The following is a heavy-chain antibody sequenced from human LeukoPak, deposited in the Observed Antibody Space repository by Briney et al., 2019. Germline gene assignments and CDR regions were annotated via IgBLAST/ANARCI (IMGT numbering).Heavy chain of an antibody. J-gene: IGHJ6*02. CDR3: AKVHSSGWYDYYGMDV. D-gene: IGHD6-19*01. V-gene: IGHV3-7*01. CDR2: IKQDGSEK. CDR1: GFTFSSYW. Sequence: GGSLRLSCAASGFTFSSYWMSWVRQAPGKGLEWVANIKQDGSEKYYADSVKGRFTISRDNSKNTLYLQMNSLRAEDTAVYYCAKVHSSGWYDYYGMDVWGQGTTVTVSS.